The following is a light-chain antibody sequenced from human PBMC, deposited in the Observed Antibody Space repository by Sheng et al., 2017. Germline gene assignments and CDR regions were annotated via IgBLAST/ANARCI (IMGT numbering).Light chain of an antibody. Sequence: QSALTQPASVSGSPGQSITISCTGTSSDVGSYDLVSWYQQHPGKAPKLMIYEGSKRPSGVSNRFSASKSGNTASLTISGLQAEDEADYYCCSYARGGTYVFGTGTKVTV. J-gene: IGLJ1*01. CDR3: CSYARGGTYV. V-gene: IGLV2-23*01. CDR1: SSDVGSYDL. CDR2: EGS.